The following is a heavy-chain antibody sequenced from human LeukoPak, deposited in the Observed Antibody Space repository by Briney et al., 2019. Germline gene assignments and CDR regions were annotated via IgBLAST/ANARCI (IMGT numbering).Heavy chain of an antibody. CDR3: AKKRNAAPYYFDC. D-gene: IGHD6-25*01. Sequence: SQTLSLTCTVSGGSISSGDYYWSWIRQPPGKGLEWIGYIYYSGSTNYNPSLKSRVTISVDTSKNQFSLRLSSVTAADTAVYYCAKKRNAAPYYFDCWGQGTLVTVSS. J-gene: IGHJ4*02. V-gene: IGHV4-61*08. CDR1: GGSISSGDYY. CDR2: IYYSGST.